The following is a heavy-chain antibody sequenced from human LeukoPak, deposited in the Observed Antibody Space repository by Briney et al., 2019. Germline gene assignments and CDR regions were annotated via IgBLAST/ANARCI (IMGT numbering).Heavy chain of an antibody. CDR1: GYTFTGYY. D-gene: IGHD3-9*01. CDR2: INPNSGGT. Sequence: ASVKVSCKASGYTFTGYYMHWVRQAPGQGLEWMGWINPNSGGTNYAQKFQGRVTMTRDTSISTAYTELSRLRSDDTAVYYCATIRYFDWLLYSWGQGTLVTVSS. V-gene: IGHV1-2*02. J-gene: IGHJ5*02. CDR3: ATIRYFDWLLYS.